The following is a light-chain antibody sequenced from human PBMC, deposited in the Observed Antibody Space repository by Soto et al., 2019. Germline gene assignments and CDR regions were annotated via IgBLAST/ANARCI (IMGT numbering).Light chain of an antibody. CDR1: QGISSY. Sequence: AIRMTLSPSSFSASTGDRVTITCRASQGISSYLAWYQQKPGKAPILLIYAAATLQGGAPSRFSASGSGTDLTVNISRLKSEDFGTYSCQQHLSHPYTFGQGTKLEI. CDR3: QQHLSHPYT. V-gene: IGKV1-8*01. J-gene: IGKJ2*01. CDR2: AAA.